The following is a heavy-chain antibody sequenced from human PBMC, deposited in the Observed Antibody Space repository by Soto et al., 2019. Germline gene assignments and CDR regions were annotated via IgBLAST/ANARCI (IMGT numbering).Heavy chain of an antibody. CDR3: ARVLRYSSSSFYYYGMDV. Sequence: GGSLRLSCAASGFTFSSYSMNWVRQAPGKGLEWVPYISSSSSTIYYADSVKGRFTISRDNAKNSLYLQMNSLRDEDTAVYYCARVLRYSSSSFYYYGMDVWGQGTTVTVSS. CDR1: GFTFSSYS. D-gene: IGHD6-6*01. V-gene: IGHV3-48*02. CDR2: ISSSSSTI. J-gene: IGHJ6*02.